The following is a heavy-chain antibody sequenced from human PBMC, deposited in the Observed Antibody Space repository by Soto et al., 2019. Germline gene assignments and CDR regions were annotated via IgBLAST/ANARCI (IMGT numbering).Heavy chain of an antibody. CDR3: ARDCSGGSCHPY. CDR2: IYYSGST. CDR1: GGSISSGDYY. J-gene: IGHJ4*02. Sequence: PSETLSLTCTVSGGSISSGDYYWSWIRQPPGKGLEWIGYIYYSGSTYYNPSLKSRVTISVDTSKNQFSLKLSSVTAADTAVYYCARDCSGGSCHPYWGQGTLVTVSS. V-gene: IGHV4-30-4*01. D-gene: IGHD2-15*01.